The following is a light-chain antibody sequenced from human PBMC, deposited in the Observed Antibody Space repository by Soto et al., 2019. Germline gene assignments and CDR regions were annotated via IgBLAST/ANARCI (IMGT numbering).Light chain of an antibody. CDR3: QQSYSTPNT. V-gene: IGKV1-39*01. Sequence: IQMTQSPSSLSASVGDRVTITCRASQSIANYLNWYQQKPGKAPKLLIYAASTLESGVPSRFSGSGSGTDFTLTISSLQPEDFATYYCQQSYSTPNTFGQGTRLEIK. CDR1: QSIANY. CDR2: AAS. J-gene: IGKJ5*01.